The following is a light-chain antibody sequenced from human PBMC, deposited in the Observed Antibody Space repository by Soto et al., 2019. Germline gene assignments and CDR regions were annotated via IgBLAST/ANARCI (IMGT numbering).Light chain of an antibody. CDR3: SSYTSSTTLPYV. Sequence: QSALTQPASVSGSPGQSITISCTGTRSDVGGYNYVSWYQHHPGKAPKLMIYEVINRPSGVSSRFSGSKSGKTASLTISGLQAEDEADYYCSSYTSSTTLPYVFGTGTKVTVL. CDR1: RSDVGGYNY. V-gene: IGLV2-14*01. CDR2: EVI. J-gene: IGLJ1*01.